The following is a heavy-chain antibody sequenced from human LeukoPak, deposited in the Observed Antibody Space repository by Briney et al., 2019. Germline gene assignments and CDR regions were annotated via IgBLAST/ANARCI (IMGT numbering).Heavy chain of an antibody. D-gene: IGHD1-26*01. CDR1: GGTFSSYA. CDR3: ARGPVVGATNVLDY. V-gene: IGHV1-69*01. J-gene: IGHJ4*02. Sequence: SVKVSCTASGGTFSSYAISWVRQAPGQGLEWMGGIIPIFGTANYAQKFQGRVTITADESTSTAYMGLSSLRSEDTAVYYCARGPVVGATNVLDYWGQGTLVTVSS. CDR2: IIPIFGTA.